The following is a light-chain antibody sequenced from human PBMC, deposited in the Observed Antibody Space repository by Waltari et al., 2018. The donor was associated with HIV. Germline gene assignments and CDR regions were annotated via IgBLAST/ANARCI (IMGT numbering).Light chain of an antibody. CDR2: EVN. Sequence: QSALTQSASVSGSPGQSITISCTGTSTDVGSYNLVSCYQHHPGKAPKLMIYEVNKRPSGVSNRFSGSKSGNTASLTISGLQAEDEADYYCCSYAGSSTSVVFGGGTKLTVL. CDR1: STDVGSYNL. J-gene: IGLJ2*01. CDR3: CSYAGSSTSVV. V-gene: IGLV2-23*02.